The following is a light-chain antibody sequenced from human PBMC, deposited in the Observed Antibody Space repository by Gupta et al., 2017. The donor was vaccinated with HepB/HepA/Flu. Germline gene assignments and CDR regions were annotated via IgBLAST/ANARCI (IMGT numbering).Light chain of an antibody. CDR2: VAS. J-gene: IGKJ1*01. CDR3: QQDGNSPRT. Sequence: EVVLTQSPGTLSLSPGERATLSCRASQNVLNNYLAWYQQKPGQAPKLLLYVASSRANGIPDRFSGSGYGTEFTLTIRRRNPEDSAVYYCQQDGNSPRTFGQGTXVEIK. V-gene: IGKV3-20*01. CDR1: QNVLNNY.